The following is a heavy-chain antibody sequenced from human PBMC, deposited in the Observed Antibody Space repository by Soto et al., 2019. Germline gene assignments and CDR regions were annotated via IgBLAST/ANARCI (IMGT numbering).Heavy chain of an antibody. CDR1: GFTFASSA. CDR3: AADGSYANDAFDI. V-gene: IGHV1-58*01. J-gene: IGHJ3*02. Sequence: GPSVKVSCKASGFTFASSAVQWVRQARGQRLEWIGWIVVGSGNTNYAQKFQERVTITRDMSTSTAYMELSSLRSEDTAVYYCAADGSYANDAFDIWGQGTMVTVSS. D-gene: IGHD1-26*01. CDR2: IVVGSGNT.